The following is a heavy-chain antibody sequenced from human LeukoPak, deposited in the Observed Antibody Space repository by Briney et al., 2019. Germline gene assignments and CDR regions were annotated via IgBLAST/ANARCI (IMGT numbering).Heavy chain of an antibody. D-gene: IGHD2-2*01. CDR2: INSDGRST. V-gene: IGHV3-74*01. J-gene: IGHJ4*02. CDR1: GFTFSTYW. Sequence: SGGSLRLSCAASGFTFSTYWMHWVRQAPGKGLVWVSRINSDGRSTSYADSVKGRFTISRDNAKNTLYLQMNSLRAEDTAVYYCARDPYQPLFFDYWGQGTLVTVSS. CDR3: ARDPYQPLFFDY.